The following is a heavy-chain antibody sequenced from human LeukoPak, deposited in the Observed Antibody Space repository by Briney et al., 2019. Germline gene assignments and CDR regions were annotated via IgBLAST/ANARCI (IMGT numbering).Heavy chain of an antibody. V-gene: IGHV4-38-2*02. J-gene: IGHJ4*02. CDR1: GYSISSGYY. CDR3: ARRGEQWLVEGHFDY. Sequence: SETLSLTCTVSGYSISSGYYWGWIRQPPGKGLEWIGSIYHSGSTYYNPSLKSRVTISVDTSKNQFSLKLSSVTAADTAVYYCARRGEQWLVEGHFDYWGQGTLVTVSS. CDR2: IYHSGST. D-gene: IGHD6-19*01.